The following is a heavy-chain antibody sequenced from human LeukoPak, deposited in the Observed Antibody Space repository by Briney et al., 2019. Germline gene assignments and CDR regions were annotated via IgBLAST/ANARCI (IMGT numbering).Heavy chain of an antibody. CDR1: GFTFSSYG. Sequence: GRSLRLSCAASGFTFSSYGMHWVRQAPGKGLEWVAVISYDGSNKYYADSVKGRFTISRDNSKNTLYLQMNSLRAEDTAVYYCSHYGSVLTDYWGQGTLVTVSS. V-gene: IGHV3-30*03. J-gene: IGHJ4*02. CDR2: ISYDGSNK. CDR3: SHYGSVLTDY. D-gene: IGHD3-10*01.